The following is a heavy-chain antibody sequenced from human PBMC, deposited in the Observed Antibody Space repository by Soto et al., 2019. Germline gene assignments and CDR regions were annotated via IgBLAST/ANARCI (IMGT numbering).Heavy chain of an antibody. V-gene: IGHV1-46*01. D-gene: IGHD2-15*01. CDR2: INPSGGST. CDR3: ARGGWDGGNGDYYYYGMDV. CDR1: GYTFTSYY. Sequence: ASVKVSCKASGYTFTSYYMHWVRQAPGEGLEWMGIINPSGGSTSYAQKFQGRVTMTRDTSTSTVYMELSSLRSEDTAVYYCARGGWDGGNGDYYYYGMDVWGQGTTVTVSS. J-gene: IGHJ6*02.